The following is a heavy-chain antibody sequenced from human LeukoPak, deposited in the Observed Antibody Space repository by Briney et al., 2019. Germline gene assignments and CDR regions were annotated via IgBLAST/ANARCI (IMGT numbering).Heavy chain of an antibody. J-gene: IGHJ5*01. Sequence: SETLSLTCTVSGASISSYYWSWIRQPAGKGLEWIGRVYSSGSTNYNPSLKSRVTMSEDTSKNQFSLKLRSVTAADKAVYYCARDPDGYNWFDSWGQGTQVTVST. CDR3: ARDPDGYNWFDS. CDR1: GASISSYY. D-gene: IGHD1-14*01. V-gene: IGHV4-4*07. CDR2: VYSSGST.